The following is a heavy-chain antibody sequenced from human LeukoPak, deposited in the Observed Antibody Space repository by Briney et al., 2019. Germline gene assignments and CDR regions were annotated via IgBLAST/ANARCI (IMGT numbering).Heavy chain of an antibody. J-gene: IGHJ4*02. Sequence: ASVKVSCKASGYTFTSYGISWVRQAPGQGLEWMGWISAYNGNTNYAQKLQGRVSMTTDTSTSTAYMELRSLRSDDTAVYYCARVRDYYDSSGYYSDYWGQGTLVTVSS. CDR2: ISAYNGNT. CDR1: GYTFTSYG. CDR3: ARVRDYYDSSGYYSDY. D-gene: IGHD3-22*01. V-gene: IGHV1-18*01.